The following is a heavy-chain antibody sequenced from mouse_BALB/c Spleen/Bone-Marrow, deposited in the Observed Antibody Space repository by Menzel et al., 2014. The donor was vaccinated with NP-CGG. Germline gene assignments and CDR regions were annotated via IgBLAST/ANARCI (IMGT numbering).Heavy chain of an antibody. J-gene: IGHJ2*01. Sequence: QVQLQQSGTELVRPGTSVKISCKASGYAFTNYWLGWVKQRPGHGLERIGDIYPGSGNTYYNEKFKGKATLTADKSSSTAYMQLSGLTSEDSAVYFCTRRRSLDYWGQGTTLTVSS. CDR2: IYPGSGNT. CDR3: TRRRSLDY. CDR1: GYAFTNYW. V-gene: IGHV1-63*01.